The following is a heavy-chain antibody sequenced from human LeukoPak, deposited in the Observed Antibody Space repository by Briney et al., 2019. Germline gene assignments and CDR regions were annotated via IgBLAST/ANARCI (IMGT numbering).Heavy chain of an antibody. D-gene: IGHD2-15*01. V-gene: IGHV3-7*01. CDR3: ARAGYCSGGSCYSYYYYMDV. Sequence: GGSLRLSCAASGFTFSSYWMSWVRQAPGKGLEWVANIKQDGSEKYYVDSAKGRFTISRDNAKNSLYLRMNSLRAEDTAVYYCARAGYCSGGSCYSYYYYMDVWGKGTTVTVSS. CDR1: GFTFSSYW. CDR2: IKQDGSEK. J-gene: IGHJ6*03.